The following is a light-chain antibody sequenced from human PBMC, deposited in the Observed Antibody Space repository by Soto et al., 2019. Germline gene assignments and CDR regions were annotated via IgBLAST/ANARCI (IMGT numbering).Light chain of an antibody. Sequence: QSALTQPASVSGSPGQSITISCTGTIREVGDYNYVSWYQQHPGKAPQLMIYGGTDRTSGVSSRFSGSKSGNTASLTISGLQAEDEADYYCSSFARSSTLVFGGGTKVTVL. CDR1: IREVGDYNY. J-gene: IGLJ3*02. CDR3: SSFARSSTLV. V-gene: IGLV2-14*01. CDR2: GGT.